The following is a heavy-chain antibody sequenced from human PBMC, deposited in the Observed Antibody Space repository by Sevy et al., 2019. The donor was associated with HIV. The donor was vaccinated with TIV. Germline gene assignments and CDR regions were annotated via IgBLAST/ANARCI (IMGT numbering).Heavy chain of an antibody. CDR1: GYSINRNTY. J-gene: IGHJ5*02. D-gene: IGHD3-10*01. CDR3: ARDSSNYYDSGSHYKTNVAGSAWFDP. Sequence: SETLSLTCTVSGYSINRNTYWGWIRQPPGKGLEWLGSVHHGGSTYYNPSLKSRVTISTDTSKNQFSLKLNSVPAADAAVYFCARDSSNYYDSGSHYKTNVAGSAWFDPWGQGTLVTVSS. CDR2: VHHGGST. V-gene: IGHV4-38-2*02.